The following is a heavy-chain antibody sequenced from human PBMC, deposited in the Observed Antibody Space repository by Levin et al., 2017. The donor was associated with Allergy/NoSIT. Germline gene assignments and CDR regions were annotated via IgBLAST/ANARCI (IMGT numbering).Heavy chain of an antibody. D-gene: IGHD3-3*01. V-gene: IGHV3-48*03. CDR3: ARQLGNFWSGYNYFDY. CDR1: GFTSSSYE. CDR2: ISSTGSTI. Sequence: LSLTCAASGFTSSSYEMNWVRRAPGKGLEWVSYISSTGSTIYSADSVKGRFTISRDNAKNSLYLHMNSLRAEDTAVYYCARQLGNFWSGYNYFDYWGQGTLVTVSS. J-gene: IGHJ4*02.